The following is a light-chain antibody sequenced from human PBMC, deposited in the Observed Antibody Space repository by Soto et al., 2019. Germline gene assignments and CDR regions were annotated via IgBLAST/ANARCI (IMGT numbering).Light chain of an antibody. J-gene: IGKJ1*01. CDR2: QVS. CDR1: QSLVHSDGNAY. CDR3: MQFAVFPRT. Sequence: EIVLTQTPLSLPVTLGQPASISCRSSQSLVHSDGNAYLSWGQQRPGQPPRLLIYQVSNRFSGVPDRFSGSGAGTDFTLKISRVEAEDVGIYYCMQFAVFPRTFGQGTKVEIK. V-gene: IGKV2-24*01.